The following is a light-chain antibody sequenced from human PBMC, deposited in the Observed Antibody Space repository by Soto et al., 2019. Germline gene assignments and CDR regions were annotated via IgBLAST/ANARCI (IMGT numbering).Light chain of an antibody. CDR1: RGINTY. CDR3: QQTYTTPRT. V-gene: IGKV1-39*01. Sequence: DIQMTQSPSSLSASIGDRVTITCRASRGINTYVNWYQQKPGKAPKLLIFSASNLQGGVPSRFSGTGSGTDFTFTISSLLPEDFATYYCQQTYTTPRTFGKGTKVDI. CDR2: SAS. J-gene: IGKJ1*01.